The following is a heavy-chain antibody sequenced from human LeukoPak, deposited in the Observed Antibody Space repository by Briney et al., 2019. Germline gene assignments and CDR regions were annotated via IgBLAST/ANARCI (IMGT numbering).Heavy chain of an antibody. Sequence: GGSLRLSCAASGFTFSSYAMSWVRQAPGKGLEWVSAISGSGGSTYYADSVKGRFTISRDNSKNTLYLQMNSLRAEDTAVYYCAKDPLAYCGGDCYSGVWGQGTLVTVSS. CDR1: GFTFSSYA. J-gene: IGHJ4*02. D-gene: IGHD2-21*01. CDR3: AKDPLAYCGGDCYSGV. V-gene: IGHV3-23*01. CDR2: ISGSGGST.